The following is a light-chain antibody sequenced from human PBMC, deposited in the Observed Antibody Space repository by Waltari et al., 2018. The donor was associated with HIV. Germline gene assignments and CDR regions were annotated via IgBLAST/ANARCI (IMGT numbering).Light chain of an antibody. J-gene: IGLJ2*01. V-gene: IGLV2-14*01. Sequence: QSALTKPASVSGYPGQSITISCTGTSRDGGDYNSVYWYQQHPGKAPKLMIYEVSNRPSAVSNRFSGSKSGNTASLTISGLQAEDEADYYCSSYTSSRTVLFGGGTTLTVL. CDR3: SSYTSSRTVL. CDR2: EVS. CDR1: SRDGGDYNS.